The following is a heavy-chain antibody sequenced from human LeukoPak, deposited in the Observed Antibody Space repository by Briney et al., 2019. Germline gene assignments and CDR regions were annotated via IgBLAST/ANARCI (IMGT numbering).Heavy chain of an antibody. CDR1: GFTFRSYW. J-gene: IGHJ4*02. D-gene: IGHD2-2*01. CDR2: IKQDGSEK. V-gene: IGHV3-7*01. Sequence: GGSLRLSCVASGFTFRSYWMSWVRQAPGKGLEWVANIKQDGSEKYYVDSVRGRFTISRDNAKNSLYLQMNSLRAEDTAVYYCARDYEAGCTSATCYDGFDYWDQGTLVTVSS. CDR3: ARDYEAGCTSATCYDGFDY.